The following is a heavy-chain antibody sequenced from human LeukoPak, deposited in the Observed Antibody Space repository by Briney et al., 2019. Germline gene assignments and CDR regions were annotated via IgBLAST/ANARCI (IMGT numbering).Heavy chain of an antibody. CDR3: AKGGYDSSGYYYPIDY. CDR2: IYSGGST. CDR1: GFTVSSNY. D-gene: IGHD3-22*01. V-gene: IGHV3-53*05. J-gene: IGHJ4*02. Sequence: PGGSLRLSCAASGFTVSSNYMSWVRQAPGKGLEWVSVIYSGGSTYYADSVKGRFTISRDNAKNSLYLQMNSLRAEDTALYYCAKGGYDSSGYYYPIDYWGQGTLVTVSS.